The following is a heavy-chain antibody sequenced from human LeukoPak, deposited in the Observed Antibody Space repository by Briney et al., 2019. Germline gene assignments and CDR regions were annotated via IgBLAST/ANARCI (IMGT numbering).Heavy chain of an antibody. Sequence: GGSLRLSCAASGFTFSDYYMSWIRQAPGKGLEWVSYISSSSSYTNYADSVKGRFTISRDNAKNSLYLQMNNLRAEDTAVYYCARGPTTVDCWGQGTLVTVSS. J-gene: IGHJ4*02. V-gene: IGHV3-11*05. D-gene: IGHD1-26*01. CDR2: ISSSSSYT. CDR1: GFTFSDYY. CDR3: ARGPTTVDC.